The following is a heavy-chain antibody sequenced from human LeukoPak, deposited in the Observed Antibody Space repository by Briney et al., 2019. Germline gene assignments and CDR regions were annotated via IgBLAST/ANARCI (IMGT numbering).Heavy chain of an antibody. V-gene: IGHV1-46*01. CDR3: ARDLSYYYGSGSYYLFDY. CDR1: GYTFTSYY. D-gene: IGHD3-10*01. CDR2: INPSGGST. J-gene: IGHJ4*02. Sequence: ASVTVSCKASGYTFTSYYMHWVRQAPGQGLEWMGIINPSGGSTSYAQKFQGRVTMTRDMSTSTDYMELSSLRSEDTAVYYCARDLSYYYGSGSYYLFDYWGQGTLVTVSS.